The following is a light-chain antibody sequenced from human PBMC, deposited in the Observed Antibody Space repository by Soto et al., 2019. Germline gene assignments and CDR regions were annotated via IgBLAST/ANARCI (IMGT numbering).Light chain of an antibody. V-gene: IGKV1-5*03. CDR3: QQYNSYLGT. CDR2: KAS. J-gene: IGKJ1*01. CDR1: QTISSW. Sequence: DIQMTQSPSTLSGSVGDRVTITCRASQTISSWLAWYQQKPGKAPKLLIYKASTLKSGVPSRFSGSGSGTELTLTISSLQPDDFATYYCQQYNSYLGTFGQGTKVDIK.